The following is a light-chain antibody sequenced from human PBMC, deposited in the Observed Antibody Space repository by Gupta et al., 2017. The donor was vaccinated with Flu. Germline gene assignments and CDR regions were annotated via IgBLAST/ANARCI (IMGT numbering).Light chain of an antibody. V-gene: IGKV3D-20*01. CDR2: DAS. Sequence: EIVLTQSPATLSLSPGERATLSCGASQNVSSNYIAWYQQKPGRAPRLIIYDASTRDTGTTDRLSGSRYAKDFTLTISGREPEDFAVYYCQQYALEPRLTFGKGTMLDIK. J-gene: IGKJ2*01. CDR1: QNVSSNY. CDR3: QQYALEPRLT.